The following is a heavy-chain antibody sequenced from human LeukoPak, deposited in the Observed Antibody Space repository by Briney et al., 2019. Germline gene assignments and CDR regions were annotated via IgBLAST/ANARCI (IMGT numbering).Heavy chain of an antibody. CDR2: ISYDGSNK. CDR3: SKEGTTLAYCGSECYSYYYYGMDV. D-gene: IGHD2-21*01. V-gene: IGHV3-30*18. J-gene: IGHJ6*02. CDR1: GFTFSSYG. Sequence: PGRSLRLSCAASGFTFSSYGMHWVRQAPGKGLEWVAVISYDGSNKYYADSVRGRFTISRDNSKNTLYLQMNSLRAEDTAVYYCSKEGTTLAYCGSECYSYYYYGMDVWGQGTTVTVSS.